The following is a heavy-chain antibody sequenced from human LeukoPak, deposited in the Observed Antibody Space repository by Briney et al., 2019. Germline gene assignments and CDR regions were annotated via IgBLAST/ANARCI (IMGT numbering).Heavy chain of an antibody. CDR1: GFTFSSYG. Sequence: PGGSLRLSCAASGFTFSSYGMHWVRQAPGKGLEWVAVISYDGSNKYYADSVKGRFTISRDNSKNTLYLQMNSLRAEDTAVYYCARSSIAARRDFDYWGQGTLVTVSS. J-gene: IGHJ4*02. CDR3: ARSSIAARRDFDY. CDR2: ISYDGSNK. V-gene: IGHV3-30*19. D-gene: IGHD6-6*01.